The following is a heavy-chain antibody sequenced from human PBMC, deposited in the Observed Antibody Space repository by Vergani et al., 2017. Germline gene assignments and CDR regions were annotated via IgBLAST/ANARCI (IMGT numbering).Heavy chain of an antibody. D-gene: IGHD2-2*01. Sequence: EVQLLESGGGLVQPGGSLRLSCAASGFTFSSYEMNWVRQAPGKGLEWVSYISSSGSTIYYADSVKGRFTISRDNAKNSLYLQMNSLRAEDTAVYYCARLGYCSSTSCPSISYYYYGMDVWGQGTTVTVSS. V-gene: IGHV3-48*03. J-gene: IGHJ6*02. CDR1: GFTFSSYE. CDR3: ARLGYCSSTSCPSISYYYYGMDV. CDR2: ISSSGSTI.